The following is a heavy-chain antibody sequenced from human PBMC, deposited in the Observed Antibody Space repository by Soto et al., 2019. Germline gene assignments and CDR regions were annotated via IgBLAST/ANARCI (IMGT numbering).Heavy chain of an antibody. J-gene: IGHJ6*02. CDR2: IYFSGST. Sequence: SETLSLTCTVSGDSISSGDYYWSWIRQHPGKGLEWIGYIYFSGSTYYNPSLKSRVTILLDTSKNRFSLKLSSVTAADTAVYYCARSIAIVPGGGGMDVWGQGTTVTVYS. CDR1: GDSISSGDYY. V-gene: IGHV4-31*03. D-gene: IGHD2-2*01. CDR3: ARSIAIVPGGGGMDV.